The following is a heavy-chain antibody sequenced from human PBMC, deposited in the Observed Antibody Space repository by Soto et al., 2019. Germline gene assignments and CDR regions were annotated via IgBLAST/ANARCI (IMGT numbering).Heavy chain of an antibody. Sequence: DVQLVESGGGLMQPGESLRLSCAASGLTVSGKKYVAWVRQAPAKGLEWVSALYDLDGSFYSDSVKGRFTTSSDSSKTTVYLQMNDLRPADTAVYYCATWHEREHAYDVWGQGTTVTVSS. V-gene: IGHV3-53*01. CDR2: LYDLDGS. J-gene: IGHJ3*01. D-gene: IGHD1-1*01. CDR1: GLTVSGKKY. CDR3: ATWHEREHAYDV.